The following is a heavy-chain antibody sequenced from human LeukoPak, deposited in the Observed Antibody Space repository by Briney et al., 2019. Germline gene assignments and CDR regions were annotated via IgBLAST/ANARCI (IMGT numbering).Heavy chain of an antibody. V-gene: IGHV3-20*04. D-gene: IGHD3-9*01. CDR3: ARVSTGYFDY. CDR2: INWNGGST. Sequence: PGGSLRLSCAASGFTFDDYGMSWVRQAPGKGLEWFSGINWNGGSTGYADSVKGRFTISRDNAKNSLYLQMNSLRAEDTTLYYCARVSTGYFDYWGQGTLVTVSS. J-gene: IGHJ4*02. CDR1: GFTFDDYG.